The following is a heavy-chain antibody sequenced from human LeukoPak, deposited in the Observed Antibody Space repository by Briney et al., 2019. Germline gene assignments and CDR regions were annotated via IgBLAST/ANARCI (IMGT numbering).Heavy chain of an antibody. J-gene: IGHJ4*02. D-gene: IGHD4-11*01. V-gene: IGHV4-34*01. CDR3: ARGRTTGSRGNGY. CDR1: GGSFSGYY. Sequence: SETLSLTCAVYGGSFSGYYWSWIRQPPGKGLEWIGEINHSGSTNYNPSLKSRVTISVDTSKNQFSLKLSSATAADTAVYYCARGRTTGSRGNGYWGQGTLVTVSS. CDR2: INHSGST.